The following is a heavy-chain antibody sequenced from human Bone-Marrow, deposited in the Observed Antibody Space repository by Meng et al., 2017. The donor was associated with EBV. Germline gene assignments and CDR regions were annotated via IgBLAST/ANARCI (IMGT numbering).Heavy chain of an antibody. V-gene: IGHV1-69*01. J-gene: IGHJ4*02. CDR1: GGTFRSDA. Sequence: QVQVLPSGAEVKKPGSSVKVSCKTSGGTFRSDAVSWVRQAPGQGLEWMGGLIPMSDAPHYAQKFQDRVRITADESTSTHYMDLSGLRSEDTAVYYCASESGRGFTPDYWGQGTLVTVSS. CDR2: LIPMSDAP. CDR3: ASESGRGFTPDY. D-gene: IGHD3-10*01.